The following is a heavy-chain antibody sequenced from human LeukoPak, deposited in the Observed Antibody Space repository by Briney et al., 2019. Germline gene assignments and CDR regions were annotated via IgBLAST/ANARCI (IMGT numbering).Heavy chain of an antibody. J-gene: IGHJ4*02. CDR3: ARVMDYGGNRENFDY. CDR2: INPNSGGT. CDR1: GYTFTGYY. Sequence: ASVKVSCKASGYTFTGYYMHWVRRAPGQGLEWMGWINPNSGGTNYAQKFQGRVTVTRDTSIRTAYMELTRLRSDDTAVYYCARVMDYGGNRENFDYWGQGTLVTVSS. V-gene: IGHV1-2*02. D-gene: IGHD4-23*01.